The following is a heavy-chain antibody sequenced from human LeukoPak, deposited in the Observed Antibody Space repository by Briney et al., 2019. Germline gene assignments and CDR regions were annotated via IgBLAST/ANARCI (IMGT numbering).Heavy chain of an antibody. CDR3: AREGNSWYDY. CDR1: GFTFTTYT. Sequence: GGSLRLSCEASGFTFTTYTMHWLRQAPGKGLEWVSSISSRSSHIDYTDSVKGRFIISRDNAKNSLYLQMNSLRAEDTAVYYCAREGNSWYDYWGQGTLVTVSS. V-gene: IGHV3-21*01. D-gene: IGHD6-13*01. J-gene: IGHJ4*02. CDR2: ISSRSSHI.